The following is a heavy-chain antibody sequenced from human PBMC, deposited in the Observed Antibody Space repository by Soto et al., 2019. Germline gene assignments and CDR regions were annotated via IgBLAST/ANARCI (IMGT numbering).Heavy chain of an antibody. CDR1: GYTFSTND. CDR2: MNPNNGNA. Sequence: ASVKVSCKASGYTFSTNDFAWVRQATGQGLEWMGWMNPNNGNAGFAQQFRGRVTMTRNTSITTAYMELSSLRTDDTAVYYCARRKERSGPYYLDLWGPGTLVTVSS. CDR3: ARRKERSGPYYLDL. V-gene: IGHV1-8*01. J-gene: IGHJ4*02.